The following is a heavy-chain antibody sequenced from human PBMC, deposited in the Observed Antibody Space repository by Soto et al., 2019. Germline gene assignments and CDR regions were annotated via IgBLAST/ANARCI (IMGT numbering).Heavy chain of an antibody. V-gene: IGHV4-59*01. D-gene: IGHD5-12*01. Sequence: SETLSLTCTVSGGSISSYYWSWIRQPPGKGLEWIGYIYYSGSTNYNPSFKSRVTISVDKSKNQFSLKLSSVTAADTAVYYCALGFNRGWLRLDYWGQGPLVTVSS. J-gene: IGHJ4*02. CDR2: IYYSGST. CDR1: GGSISSYY. CDR3: ALGFNRGWLRLDY.